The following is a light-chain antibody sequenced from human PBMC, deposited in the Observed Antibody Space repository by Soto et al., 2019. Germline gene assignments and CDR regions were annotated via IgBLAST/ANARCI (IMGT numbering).Light chain of an antibody. V-gene: IGLV2-8*01. CDR2: EVS. CDR1: SSDVSAYNS. Sequence: HSALTQPPSASGSPGQSVTISCTGASSDVSAYNSVSWYQQHPGKAPKLMIYEVSKRPSGVPDRFSGSKSGNTASLTVSGLQAEDEADYYCSSYAGSILYVFGTGTKLTVL. CDR3: SSYAGSILYV. J-gene: IGLJ1*01.